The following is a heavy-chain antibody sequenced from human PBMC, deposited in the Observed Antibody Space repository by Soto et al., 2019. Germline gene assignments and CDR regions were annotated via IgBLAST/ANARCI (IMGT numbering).Heavy chain of an antibody. Sequence: SETLSLTCSVSGGSFTDYYWTWIRQPPGKPLEWIGEITHGGTTNYNPSLKSRVTISVDTSKNQFSLKLSSVTAAETAVYYCARAPYYDFWSGYYNRFYYYYYGMDVWGQGTTVTVSS. V-gene: IGHV4-34*01. D-gene: IGHD3-3*01. CDR3: ARAPYYDFWSGYYNRFYYYYYGMDV. J-gene: IGHJ6*02. CDR1: GGSFTDYY. CDR2: ITHGGTT.